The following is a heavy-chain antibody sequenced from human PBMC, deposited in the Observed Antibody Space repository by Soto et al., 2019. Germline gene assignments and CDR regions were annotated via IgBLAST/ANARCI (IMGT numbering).Heavy chain of an antibody. CDR3: ARGTMAAPGKDY. J-gene: IGHJ4*02. D-gene: IGHD6-13*01. V-gene: IGHV3-7*01. CDR2: MNPDGSER. Sequence: GGSMRLSCVASGLNFSSYLVSWVRQLPGKGLEWVANMNPDGSERKFLESVKGRFTISRDNGRNSVYLQMDSLRAEDTAVYYCARGTMAAPGKDYWGQGTLVTVSS. CDR1: GLNFSSYL.